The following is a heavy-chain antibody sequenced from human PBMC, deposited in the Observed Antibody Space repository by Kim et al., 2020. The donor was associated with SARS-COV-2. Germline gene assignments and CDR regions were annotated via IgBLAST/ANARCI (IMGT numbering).Heavy chain of an antibody. CDR3: ARGVGLTRKYNWFDP. V-gene: IGHV4-34*01. D-gene: IGHD3-9*01. J-gene: IGHJ5*02. CDR1: GGSLSGYY. Sequence: SETLSLTCAVYGGSLSGYYWSWIRQPPGKGLEWIGEINHSGSTNYNPSLKSRVTISVDTSKNQFSLKLSSVTAADTAVYYCARGVGLTRKYNWFDPWGQG. CDR2: INHSGST.